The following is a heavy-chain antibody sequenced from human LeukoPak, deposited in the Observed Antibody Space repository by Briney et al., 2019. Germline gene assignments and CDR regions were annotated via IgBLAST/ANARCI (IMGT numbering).Heavy chain of an antibody. V-gene: IGHV1-3*01. Sequence: GASVKVSCKASGYTFTSYAMHWVRQAPGQRLEWMGWINAGNGNTKYSQKFQGRVTITRDTSASTAYMELSSLRSDDTAVYYCATMGYGSGSSLNYWGQGTLVTVSS. D-gene: IGHD3-10*01. J-gene: IGHJ4*02. CDR2: INAGNGNT. CDR1: GYTFTSYA. CDR3: ATMGYGSGSSLNY.